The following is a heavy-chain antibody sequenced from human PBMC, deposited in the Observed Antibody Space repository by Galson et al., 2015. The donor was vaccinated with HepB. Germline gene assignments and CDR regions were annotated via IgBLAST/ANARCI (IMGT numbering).Heavy chain of an antibody. D-gene: IGHD1-26*01. CDR3: ARHGAGRRESGSGGDAFDI. CDR1: GYSFTSYW. Sequence: QSGAEVKKPGESLRISCKGSGYSFTSYWISWVRQMPGKGLEWMGRIDPSDSYTNYSPSFQGHVTISADKSISTAYLQWSSLKASDTAMYYCARHGAGRRESGSGGDAFDIWGQGTMVTVSS. V-gene: IGHV5-10-1*01. CDR2: IDPSDSYT. J-gene: IGHJ3*02.